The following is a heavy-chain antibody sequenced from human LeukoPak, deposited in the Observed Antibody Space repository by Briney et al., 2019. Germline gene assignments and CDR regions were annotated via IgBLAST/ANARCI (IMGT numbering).Heavy chain of an antibody. CDR2: IYYSGST. J-gene: IGHJ4*02. CDR1: GGSISSGGYY. V-gene: IGHV4-31*03. D-gene: IGHD1-26*01. CDR3: ARLLTPNGYYFDY. Sequence: PSETLSLTCTVSGGSISSGGYYWSWIRQHPGKGLEWIGYIYYSGSTYYNPSLKSRVTISVDTSKNQFYLKLSSVTAADTAVYYCARLLTPNGYYFDYWGQGTLVTVSS.